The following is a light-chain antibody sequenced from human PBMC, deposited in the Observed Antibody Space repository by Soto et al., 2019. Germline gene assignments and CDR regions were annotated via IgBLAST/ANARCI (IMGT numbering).Light chain of an antibody. V-gene: IGKV3-20*01. J-gene: IGKJ3*01. CDR2: AAS. Sequence: EIVLTQSPGTLSLSPGERATLSCRASQSVSSSYLAWYQQKPGQAPRLLIYAASSRATGIPDRFSGSGSGTFFTLTFISQEPEDIAVYYCLQHRTLPQGFGPGTKVDIK. CDR1: QSVSSSY. CDR3: LQHRTLPQG.